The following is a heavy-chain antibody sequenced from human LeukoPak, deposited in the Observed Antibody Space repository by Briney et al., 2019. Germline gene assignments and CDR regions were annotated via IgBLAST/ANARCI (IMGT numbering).Heavy chain of an antibody. CDR3: AKGYCSSTSCSLVNYMDV. CDR1: GFTFSSYG. D-gene: IGHD2-2*01. J-gene: IGHJ6*03. Sequence: PGGSLRLSCAASGFTFSSYGMHWVRQAPGKGLEWVAFIRYDGSNKYYADSVKGRFTISRDNSKNTLYLQMNSLRAEDTAVYYCAKGYCSSTSCSLVNYMDVWGKGTTVTVSS. CDR2: IRYDGSNK. V-gene: IGHV3-30*02.